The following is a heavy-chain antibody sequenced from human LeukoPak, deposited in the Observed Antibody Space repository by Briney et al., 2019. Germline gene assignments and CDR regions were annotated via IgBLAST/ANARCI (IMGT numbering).Heavy chain of an antibody. J-gene: IGHJ4*02. CDR3: ARAQTYYDYVWGSYRHTYFDY. CDR2: IIPIFGTA. CDR1: GGTFSSYA. D-gene: IGHD3-16*02. Sequence: SVKVSCKASGGTFSSYAISWVRQAPGQGLELMGGIIPIFGTANYAQKFQGRVTFTADESTSTAYMELSSLRSEDTAVYYCARAQTYYDYVWGSYRHTYFDYWGQETLVTVSS. V-gene: IGHV1-69*01.